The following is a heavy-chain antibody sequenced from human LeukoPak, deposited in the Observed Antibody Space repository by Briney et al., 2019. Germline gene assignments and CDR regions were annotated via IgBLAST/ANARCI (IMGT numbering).Heavy chain of an antibody. J-gene: IGHJ3*02. Sequence: PSETLSLTCAVSGGSISSNNWWGWVRQPPGKGLEWIGEIYHSGSPNYNPSLKSRVTISVDRSKNQFSLKLSSVTAADTAVYYCARTSIAARRANAFDIWGQGTMVTVSS. V-gene: IGHV4-4*02. CDR2: IYHSGSP. D-gene: IGHD6-6*01. CDR1: GGSISSNNW. CDR3: ARTSIAARRANAFDI.